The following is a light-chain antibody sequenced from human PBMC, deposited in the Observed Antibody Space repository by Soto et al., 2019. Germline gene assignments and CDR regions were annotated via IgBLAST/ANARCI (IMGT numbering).Light chain of an antibody. CDR3: QQYETFSGT. V-gene: IGKV1-5*01. J-gene: IGKJ1*01. Sequence: DFQMTQSPSTLSASVGDRVTITCRASQNIRSRLAWFQQKPGKAPKLLIYDASALPRGVPSRFSGSGSGTKFTLTIASLQPDHFATYYCQQYETFSGTFGPGTKVDIK. CDR2: DAS. CDR1: QNIRSR.